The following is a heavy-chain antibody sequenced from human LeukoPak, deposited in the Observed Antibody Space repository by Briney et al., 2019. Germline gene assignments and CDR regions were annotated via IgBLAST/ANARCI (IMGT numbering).Heavy chain of an antibody. D-gene: IGHD2-2*02. J-gene: IGHJ4*02. CDR2: ISYDGSNK. Sequence: GGSLRLSCAASGFTFSSYGMHWVRPAPGKGLEWVAVISYDGSNKYYADSVKGRFTISRDNSKNTLYLQMNSLRAEDTAVYYCAKEYQLLYGGYYFDYWGQGTLVTVSS. CDR1: GFTFSSYG. V-gene: IGHV3-30*18. CDR3: AKEYQLLYGGYYFDY.